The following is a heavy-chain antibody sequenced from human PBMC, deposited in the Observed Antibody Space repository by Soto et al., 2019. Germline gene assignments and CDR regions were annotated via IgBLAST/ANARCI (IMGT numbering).Heavy chain of an antibody. J-gene: IGHJ4*02. CDR3: ARGAPSYIDFWSGYYNY. V-gene: IGHV4-34*01. CDR2: LNHGGSI. CDR1: GGSFSGYY. Sequence: SETLSLTCAVYGGSFSGYYWSWIRQPPGKGLEWIGELNHGGSITYNPSLKSRVTISVDTSKNQFSLKLRSVTAADTAVYYCARGAPSYIDFWSGYYNYWGQGTLVTVSS. D-gene: IGHD3-3*01.